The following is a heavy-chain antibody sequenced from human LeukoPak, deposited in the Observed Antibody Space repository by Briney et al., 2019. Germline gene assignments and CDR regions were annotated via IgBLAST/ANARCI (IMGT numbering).Heavy chain of an antibody. CDR1: GFTVSSNY. V-gene: IGHV3-23*01. CDR2: ISGSGGST. CDR3: AKASYYYDSSGDY. Sequence: GGSLRLSCAASGFTVSSNYMSWVRQAPGKGLEWVSAISGSGGSTYYADSVKGRFTISRDNSKNTLYLQMNSLRAEDTAVYYCAKASYYYDSSGDYWGQGTLVTVSS. J-gene: IGHJ4*02. D-gene: IGHD3-22*01.